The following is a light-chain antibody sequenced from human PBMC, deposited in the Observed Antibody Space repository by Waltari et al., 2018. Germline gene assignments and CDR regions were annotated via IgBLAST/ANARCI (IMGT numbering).Light chain of an antibody. V-gene: IGLV2-14*03. J-gene: IGLJ1*01. Sequence: QSALTQPASVSGSPGQSITISCTGTSSDVGGYNFVSWYQQHPGKVPKLIIYDVTNRPSVVSTRFSGSKSCNTASLTISGLQAEDEADYYCSSYTTSSTYVFGTGTKVTVL. CDR1: SSDVGGYNF. CDR3: SSYTTSSTYV. CDR2: DVT.